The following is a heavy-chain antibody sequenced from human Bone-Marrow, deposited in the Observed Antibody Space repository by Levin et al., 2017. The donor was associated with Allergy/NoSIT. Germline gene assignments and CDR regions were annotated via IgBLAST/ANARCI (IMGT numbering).Heavy chain of an antibody. CDR3: THSPRGNGWVVYFDY. CDR2: IRSKAYGGTT. Sequence: GESLKISCTASGFTFGDYAMSWVRQAPGKGLEWVGFIRSKAYGGTTEYAASVKGRFTISRDDSKSIAYLQMNSLKTEDTAVYYCTHSPRGNGWVVYFDYWGQGTLVTVSS. CDR1: GFTFGDYA. J-gene: IGHJ4*02. V-gene: IGHV3-49*04. D-gene: IGHD6-19*01.